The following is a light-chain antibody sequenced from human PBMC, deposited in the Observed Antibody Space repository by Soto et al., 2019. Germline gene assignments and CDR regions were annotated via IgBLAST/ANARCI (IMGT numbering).Light chain of an antibody. J-gene: IGKJ4*01. CDR3: QQYNNLPRT. V-gene: IGKV3-15*01. Sequence: EIVLTQSPGTLSLSPGERATLSCRASQSVSSSYFAWYQQKPGQAPRLLIYGASTRATDIPARFSGSGSGTEFTLTISSLQSDDYAVYYCQQYNNLPRTFGGGTKVVIK. CDR2: GAS. CDR1: QSVSSSY.